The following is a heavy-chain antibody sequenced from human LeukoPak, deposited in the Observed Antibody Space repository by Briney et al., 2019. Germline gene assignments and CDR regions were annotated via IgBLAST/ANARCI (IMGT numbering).Heavy chain of an antibody. V-gene: IGHV1-2*02. CDR2: INPNSGGT. D-gene: IGHD4-11*01. CDR3: ARDWAVTSGGY. CDR1: GYTFTSYG. Sequence: GASVKVSCKASGYTFTSYGISWVRQAPGQGLEWMGWINPNSGGTNYAQKFQGRVTMTRDTSISTAYMELSRLRSDDTAVYYCARDWAVTSGGYWGQGTLVTVSS. J-gene: IGHJ4*02.